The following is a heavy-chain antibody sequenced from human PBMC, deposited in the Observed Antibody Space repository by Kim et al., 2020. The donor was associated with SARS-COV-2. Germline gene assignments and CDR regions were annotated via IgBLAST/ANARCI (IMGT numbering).Heavy chain of an antibody. J-gene: IGHJ4*02. CDR2: ISSSGSYT. Sequence: GGSLKLSCAASGFTFSDYYMNWIRQAPGKGLEWVSYISSSGSYTNYADSLKGRFTISRDNAKNSLYLQMNSLRTDDTAVYYCARGGGVPAARPEDWGQGTLVTVSS. D-gene: IGHD2-2*01. CDR3: ARGGGVPAARPED. V-gene: IGHV3-11*06. CDR1: GFTFSDYY.